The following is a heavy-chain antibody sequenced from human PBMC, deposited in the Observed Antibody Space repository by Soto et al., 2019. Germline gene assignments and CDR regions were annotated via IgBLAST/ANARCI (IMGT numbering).Heavy chain of an antibody. CDR3: ARGGIAVAGFDY. V-gene: IGHV1-46*03. D-gene: IGHD6-19*01. CDR1: GYIFINYY. Sequence: QVQLVQSGAEVKKPGASVKVSCKTSGYIFINYYIFWVRQGPGQGLEWMGIINPSGGTTSYAQRFQDRVTMTRDTSTSTVYMQLSSLRSEDTAVYYCARGGIAVAGFDYWGPGTLVTVSS. CDR2: INPSGGTT. J-gene: IGHJ4*02.